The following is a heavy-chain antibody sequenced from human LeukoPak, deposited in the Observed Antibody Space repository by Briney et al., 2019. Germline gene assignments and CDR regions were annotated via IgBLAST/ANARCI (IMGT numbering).Heavy chain of an antibody. J-gene: IGHJ4*02. V-gene: IGHV1-8*01. Sequence: ASVKVSCKASGYTFTTSDINWVRQATGQGLEWMGWMNPNSGNTGYTQKFQGRVTMTRNTSISTAYLELSSLRFEDTAIYYCARGPPDGWEVYFDFWGQGTLVIVSS. CDR1: GYTFTTSD. CDR2: MNPNSGNT. D-gene: IGHD1-26*01. CDR3: ARGPPDGWEVYFDF.